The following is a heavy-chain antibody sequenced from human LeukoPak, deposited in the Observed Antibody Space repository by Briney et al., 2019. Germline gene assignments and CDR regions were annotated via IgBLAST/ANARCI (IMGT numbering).Heavy chain of an antibody. CDR3: AELGITMIGGV. CDR2: ISSRGSTI. CDR1: GFTFSSYE. V-gene: IGHV3-48*03. Sequence: GGALRLSFAASGFTFSSYERNWVRQAPCKGLEGVSYISSRGSTIYYSDSVTGRFTISRENAKNSLYLQMKSLRAEDTAVYYCAELGITMIGGVWGKGTTVTISS. D-gene: IGHD3-10*02. J-gene: IGHJ6*04.